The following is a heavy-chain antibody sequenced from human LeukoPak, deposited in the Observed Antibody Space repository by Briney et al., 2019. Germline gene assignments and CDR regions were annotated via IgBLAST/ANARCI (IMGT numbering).Heavy chain of an antibody. CDR2: IIPIFGTA. V-gene: IGHV1-69*05. Sequence: SVKVSCKASGGTFSSYAISWVRQAPGQGLEWKGGIIPIFGTANYAQKFQGRVTITTDESTSTAYMELSSLRSEDTAVYYCARLRSHYGGNSEQWGQGTLVTVSS. CDR3: ARLRSHYGGNSEQ. J-gene: IGHJ4*02. CDR1: GGTFSSYA. D-gene: IGHD4-23*01.